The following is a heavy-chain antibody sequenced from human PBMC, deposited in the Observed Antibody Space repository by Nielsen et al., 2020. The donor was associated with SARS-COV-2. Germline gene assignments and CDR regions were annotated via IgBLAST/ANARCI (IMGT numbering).Heavy chain of an antibody. J-gene: IGHJ3*01. CDR3: ARDWSRAFDV. Sequence: GESLKISCAASGFSISDYYMSWVRQVPGKGLEWVADIKPAGSEKFYVDSVKGRFTISRDNAKNSLDLQMNSLRDEDTAVYYCARDWSRAFDVWGQGTMVTVSS. CDR1: GFSISDYY. CDR2: IKPAGSEK. V-gene: IGHV3-7*01.